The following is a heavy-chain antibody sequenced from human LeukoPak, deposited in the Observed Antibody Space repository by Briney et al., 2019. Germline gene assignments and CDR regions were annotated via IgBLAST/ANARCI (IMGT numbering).Heavy chain of an antibody. J-gene: IGHJ4*02. CDR2: INHSGST. D-gene: IGHD3-9*01. CDR3: AKSRRYFDWLANY. V-gene: IGHV4-34*01. CDR1: GGSFSGYY. Sequence: SETLSLTCAVYGGSFSGYYWSWIRQPPGKGLEWIGEINHSGSTNYNLSLKSRVTISVDTSKNQFSLKLSSVTAADTAVYYCAKSRRYFDWLANYWGQGTLVTVSS.